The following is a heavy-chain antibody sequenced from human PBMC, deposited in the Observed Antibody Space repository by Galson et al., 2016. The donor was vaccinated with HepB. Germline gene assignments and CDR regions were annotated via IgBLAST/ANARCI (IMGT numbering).Heavy chain of an antibody. J-gene: IGHJ6*02. V-gene: IGHV3-43*02. D-gene: IGHD6-13*01. CDR2: ITGAGAST. Sequence: SLRLSCAASGFSFDDYAMHWVRQVPGKGLEWVSLITGAGASTYYADSVKGRFTISKDNGKNSLCLQMNSLRTEDSALYSCAKVAGGRIPAAGVDYYYYYALDVWGQGTTVIVSS. CDR1: GFSFDDYA. CDR3: AKVAGGRIPAAGVDYYYYYALDV.